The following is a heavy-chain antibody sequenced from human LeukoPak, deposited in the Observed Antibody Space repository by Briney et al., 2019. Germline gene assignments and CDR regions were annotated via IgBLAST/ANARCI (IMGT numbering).Heavy chain of an antibody. Sequence: GGSLRLSRAASGFSVSLNYMNWVRQAPGKGLEWVSILYSGSDTYYADSVKGRFTISRDSSKNMLFLHMNSLRVEDTAVYYCARVGDHFHWYLDLWGRGTLVTVSS. J-gene: IGHJ2*01. D-gene: IGHD3-3*02. V-gene: IGHV3-53*01. CDR1: GFSVSLNY. CDR3: ARVGDHFHWYLDL. CDR2: LYSGSDT.